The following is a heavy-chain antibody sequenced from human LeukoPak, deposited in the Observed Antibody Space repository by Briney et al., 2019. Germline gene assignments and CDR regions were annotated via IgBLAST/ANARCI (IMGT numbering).Heavy chain of an antibody. J-gene: IGHJ4*02. CDR2: IYTSGST. V-gene: IGHV4-61*02. CDR1: GGSISSGSYY. D-gene: IGHD3-3*01. CDR3: ARAPEGYDFWSGYYNYFDY. Sequence: SQTLSLTCTVSGGSISSGSYYWSWIRQPAGKGLEWIGRIYTSGSTNYNPSLKSRVTISVDTSKNQFSLKLSSVTAADTAVYYCARAPEGYDFWSGYYNYFDYWGQGTLVTVSS.